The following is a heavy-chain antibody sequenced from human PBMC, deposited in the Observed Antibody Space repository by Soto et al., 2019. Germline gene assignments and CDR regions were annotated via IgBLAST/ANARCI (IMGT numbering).Heavy chain of an antibody. CDR2: INAHSGGT. D-gene: IGHD6-6*01. V-gene: IGHV1-2*02. J-gene: IGHJ5*02. CDR1: GFSFTGYY. CDR3: AKDLTRQLAYWLDP. Sequence: ASVKVSCKASGFSFTGYYIHWLRRAPGQGLEWMGWINAHSGGTEYAQKFQGRVTLTRDTSIATAYLTLTSLTSDDTALYYCAKDLTRQLAYWLDPWGQGTQVTVSS.